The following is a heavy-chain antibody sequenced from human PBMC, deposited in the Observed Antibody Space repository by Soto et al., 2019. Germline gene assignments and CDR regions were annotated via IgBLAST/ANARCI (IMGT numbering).Heavy chain of an antibody. Sequence: LRLSCAASGFTFSSYGMHWVRQAPGKGLEWVAVIWYDGSNKYYADSVKGRFTISRDNSKNTLYLQMNSLRAEDTAVYYCAREEWEQGGLDYWGKEPWSPSPQ. CDR2: IWYDGSNK. CDR3: AREEWEQGGLDY. J-gene: IGHJ4*01. D-gene: IGHD1-26*01. V-gene: IGHV3-33*01. CDR1: GFTFSSYG.